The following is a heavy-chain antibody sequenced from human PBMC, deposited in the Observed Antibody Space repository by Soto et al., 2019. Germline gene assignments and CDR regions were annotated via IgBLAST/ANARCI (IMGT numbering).Heavy chain of an antibody. CDR2: IYYSGST. Sequence: QVQLQESGPGLVKPSETLSLTCTVSGGSISSYYWSWIRQPPGKGLEWIGYIYYSGSTNYNPSLKSRVTISVDTSKNQFSLKLSSVTAADTAVYYCARGGTSYDSSGYPTYFDYWGQGTLVTVSS. J-gene: IGHJ4*02. CDR3: ARGGTSYDSSGYPTYFDY. D-gene: IGHD3-22*01. CDR1: GGSISSYY. V-gene: IGHV4-59*01.